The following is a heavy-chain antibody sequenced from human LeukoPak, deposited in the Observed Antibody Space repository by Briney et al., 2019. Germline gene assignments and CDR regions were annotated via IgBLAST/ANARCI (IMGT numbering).Heavy chain of an antibody. V-gene: IGHV3-7*01. CDR1: GFTFSSYW. D-gene: IGHD5-18*01. CDR2: IKQDGSEK. J-gene: IGHJ4*02. CDR3: ARDTGGGYSCYDC. Sequence: GGSLRLSCAASGFTFSSYWMTWIRQAPGKGLEWVANIKQDGSEKYYVDSVKGRFTISGDNAKDSLYLQMNSLRAEDTAVYYCARDTGGGYSCYDCWGQGTLVTVSS.